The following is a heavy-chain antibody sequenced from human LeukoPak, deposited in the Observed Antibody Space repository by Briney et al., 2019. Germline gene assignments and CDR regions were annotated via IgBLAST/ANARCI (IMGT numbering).Heavy chain of an antibody. D-gene: IGHD2-2*01. Sequence: ASVKVSCKASGYIFISYGVSWVRQAPGQGLEWMGWISAYNGNTNYAPKVQGRATMTTDASTSTAYMELRSLRSDDTAVYYCARDSCTSTSCSFDYWGQGTLVTVSS. CDR2: ISAYNGNT. CDR1: GYIFISYG. CDR3: ARDSCTSTSCSFDY. J-gene: IGHJ4*02. V-gene: IGHV1-18*01.